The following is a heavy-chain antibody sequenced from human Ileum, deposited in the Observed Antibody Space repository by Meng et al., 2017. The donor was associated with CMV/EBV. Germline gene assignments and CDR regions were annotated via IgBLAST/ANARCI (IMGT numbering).Heavy chain of an antibody. J-gene: IGHJ5*02. Sequence: EVHLLDRGGGVLQPRGSRRSSCAAAGFTFSSYAMTWVRQAPGKGLEWVSTIIANGGITYYAQSVRGRFTISRDNSKNTLYLQMDSLRAEDTALYYCVKSKDFGDSCPGTSWGQGILVTVSS. V-gene: IGHV3-23*01. CDR1: GFTFSSYA. CDR3: VKSKDFGDSCPGTS. D-gene: IGHD4-17*01. CDR2: IIANGGIT.